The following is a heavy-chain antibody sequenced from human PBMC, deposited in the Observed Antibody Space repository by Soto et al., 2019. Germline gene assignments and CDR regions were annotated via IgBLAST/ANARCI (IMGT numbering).Heavy chain of an antibody. D-gene: IGHD3-22*01. J-gene: IGHJ5*02. CDR1: GGSISSGGYY. Sequence: SETLSLTCTVSGGSISSGGYYWSWIRQHPGKGLEWIGYINYSGSTYYNPSLKSRVTISVDRSKNQFSLKLSSVTAADTAVYYCARVKGDYYDSSGYTANWFDPWGQGTLVTVSS. CDR2: INYSGST. V-gene: IGHV4-31*03. CDR3: ARVKGDYYDSSGYTANWFDP.